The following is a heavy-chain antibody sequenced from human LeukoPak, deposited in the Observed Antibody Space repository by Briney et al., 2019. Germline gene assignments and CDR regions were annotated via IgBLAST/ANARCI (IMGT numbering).Heavy chain of an antibody. Sequence: GGSLRLSCAASGFTLSSYAMSWVRQAPGKGLEWVSAISGSGGSTYYADSVKGRFTISRDNSKNTLYLQMNSLRAEDTAVYYCAKWLGDIVVVPAAGIDYWGQGTLVTVSS. CDR2: ISGSGGST. D-gene: IGHD2-2*01. J-gene: IGHJ4*02. V-gene: IGHV3-23*01. CDR3: AKWLGDIVVVPAAGIDY. CDR1: GFTLSSYA.